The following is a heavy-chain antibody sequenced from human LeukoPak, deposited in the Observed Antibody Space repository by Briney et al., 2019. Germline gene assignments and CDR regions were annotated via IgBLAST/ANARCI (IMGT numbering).Heavy chain of an antibody. V-gene: IGHV3-66*01. D-gene: IGHD3-10*01. CDR1: GFTIYSNY. Sequence: GGSLRLSCTASGFTIYSNYISWVRRAPGKGLEWVSIIHNDDRTYYADSVRGRFTISRDNSKNTVYLQMNSLRVEDTAIYYCLQFAYWGQGTLVTVSS. J-gene: IGHJ4*02. CDR3: LQFAY. CDR2: IHNDDRT.